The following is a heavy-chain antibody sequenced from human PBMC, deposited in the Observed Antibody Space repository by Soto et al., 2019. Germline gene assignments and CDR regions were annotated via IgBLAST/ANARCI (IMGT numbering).Heavy chain of an antibody. Sequence: SETLSLTCAVSGGSISSGGYSWSWIRQPPGKGLEWIGYIYHSGSTYYNPSLKSRVTISVDRSKNQFSLKLSSVTAADTAVYYCARDPGPGTGGMDVWGQGTTVTVSS. CDR3: ARDPGPGTGGMDV. CDR1: GGSISSGGYS. J-gene: IGHJ6*02. V-gene: IGHV4-30-2*01. CDR2: IYHSGST. D-gene: IGHD1-1*01.